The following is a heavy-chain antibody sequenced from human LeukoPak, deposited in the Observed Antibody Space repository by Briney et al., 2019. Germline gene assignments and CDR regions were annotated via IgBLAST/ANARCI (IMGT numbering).Heavy chain of an antibody. J-gene: IGHJ5*02. CDR2: ISGSGGST. D-gene: IGHD6-19*01. V-gene: IGHV3-23*01. CDR1: GFTFDDYA. CDR3: AKDLTYSSGWFSGWFDP. Sequence: GRSLRLSCAASGFTFDDYAMHWVRQAPGKGLEWVSAISGSGGSTYYADSVKGRFTISRDNSKNTLYLQMNSLRAEDTAVYYCAKDLTYSSGWFSGWFDPWGQGTLVTVSS.